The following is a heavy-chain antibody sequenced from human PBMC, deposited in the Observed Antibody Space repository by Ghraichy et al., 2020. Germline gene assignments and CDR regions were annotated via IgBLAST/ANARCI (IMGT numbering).Heavy chain of an antibody. V-gene: IGHV3-43*01. CDR3: ARIYGDYGMDV. J-gene: IGHJ6*02. D-gene: IGHD4-17*01. Sequence: GGSLRLSCAASEFTFDDYTMHWVRQAPGKGLEWVSLISWDGGSTYYADSVKGRFTISRDNSKTSLYLQMNSLRTEDTALYYCARIYGDYGMDVWGQGTTVTVSS. CDR2: ISWDGGST. CDR1: EFTFDDYT.